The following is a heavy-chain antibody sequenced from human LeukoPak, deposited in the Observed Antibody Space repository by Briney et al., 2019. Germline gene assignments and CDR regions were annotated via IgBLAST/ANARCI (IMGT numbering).Heavy chain of an antibody. V-gene: IGHV4-39*07. CDR3: ARLGLRGY. CDR2: VYYSGNT. CDR1: GGSITSSSYY. J-gene: IGHJ4*02. Sequence: SETLSLTCTVSGGSITSSSYYWGWIRQPPGKGLEWIGSVYYSGNTYYNSSLKSRVTISVDTSKNQFSLKLSSVTAADTAVYYCARLGLRGYWGQGTLVTVSS. D-gene: IGHD3-16*01.